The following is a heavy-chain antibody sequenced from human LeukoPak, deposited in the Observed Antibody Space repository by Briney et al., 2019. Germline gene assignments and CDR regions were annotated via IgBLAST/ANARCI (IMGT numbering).Heavy chain of an antibody. V-gene: IGHV4-59*01. CDR1: AGSTSSYY. J-gene: IGHJ4*02. D-gene: IGHD3-3*02. CDR3: ARDSNYYFDY. CDR2: IYYTGST. Sequence: PETMSLTCTLSAGSTSSYYWSWIRHPPGRGLEWIVYIYYTGSTNYNPSLKSRVTISVDTSKNQFSLKLRSVTAADTAVYYCARDSNYYFDYWGQGTLVTVSS.